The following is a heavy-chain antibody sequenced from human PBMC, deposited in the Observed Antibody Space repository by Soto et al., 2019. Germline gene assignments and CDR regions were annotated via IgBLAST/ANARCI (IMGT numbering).Heavy chain of an antibody. CDR2: ISYDGSNK. CDR1: GFTFSSYA. V-gene: IGHV3-30-3*01. J-gene: IGHJ3*02. CDR3: ARVGDSSGYAGLNAFDI. Sequence: GGSLRLSCAASGFTFSSYAMHWVRQAPGKGLEWVAVISYDGSNKYYADSVKGRFTISRDNSKNTLYLQMNSLRAEDTAVYYCARVGDSSGYAGLNAFDIWGQGTMVTVSS. D-gene: IGHD3-22*01.